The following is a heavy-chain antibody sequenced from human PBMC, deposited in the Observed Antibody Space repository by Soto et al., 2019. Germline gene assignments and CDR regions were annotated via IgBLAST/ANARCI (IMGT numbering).Heavy chain of an antibody. CDR2: ISYDGSNK. J-gene: IGHJ4*02. CDR1: GFTFSSYG. V-gene: IGHV3-30*18. Sequence: QVQLVESGGGVVQPGRSLRLSCAASGFTFSSYGMHWVRQAPGKGLEWVAVISYDGSNKYYADSVKGRFTISRDNSXNTLYLQMNSLRAEDTAVYYCAKDRLGFSASYTYYWGQGTLVTVSS. CDR3: AKDRLGFSASYTYY. D-gene: IGHD1-26*01.